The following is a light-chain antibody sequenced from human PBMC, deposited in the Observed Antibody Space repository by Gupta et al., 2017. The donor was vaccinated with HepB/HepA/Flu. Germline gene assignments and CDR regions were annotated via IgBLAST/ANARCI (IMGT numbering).Light chain of an antibody. CDR3: SSYTGSSLWV. J-gene: IGLJ3*02. V-gene: IGLV2-14*03. Sequence: QSALTQPASVSGSPGQSITISCTGTSSDVGGYNYVSWYQQHPGKVPKLMIYDVTNRPSGVSNRFSGSKSGNTASLTISGLQAEDEADYYCSSYTGSSLWVCGGGTKLTVL. CDR1: SSDVGGYNY. CDR2: DVT.